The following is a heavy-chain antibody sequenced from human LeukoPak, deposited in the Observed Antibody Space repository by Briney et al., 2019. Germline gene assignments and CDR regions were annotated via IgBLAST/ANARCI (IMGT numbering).Heavy chain of an antibody. CDR3: ARARSAAGNFDY. CDR1: GGSISSGGYY. J-gene: IGHJ4*02. V-gene: IGHV4-31*03. D-gene: IGHD6-13*01. CDR2: IYYSGST. Sequence: SQTLSLTCTVSGGSISSGGYYWSWIRQHPGRGLEWIGYIYYSGSTYYNPSLKSRVTISADTSKNQLSLALSSVTAADTAVYYCARARSAAGNFDYWGQGTLVTVSS.